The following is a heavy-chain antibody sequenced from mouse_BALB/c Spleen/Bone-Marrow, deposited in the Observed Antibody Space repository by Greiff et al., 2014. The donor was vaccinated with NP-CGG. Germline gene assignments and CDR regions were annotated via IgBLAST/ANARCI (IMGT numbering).Heavy chain of an antibody. J-gene: IGHJ2*01. CDR2: INPYNGDT. CDR3: ARSGYYGSSYFDY. V-gene: IGHV1-20*02. D-gene: IGHD1-1*01. Sequence: VQLKESGPELVKPGASVKISCKASGYSFTGYFMNWVMQSHGKSLEWIGRINPYNGDTFYNQKFKGKATLTVDKSSSTAHMELRSLASEDSAVYYCARSGYYGSSYFDYWGQGNTLTVAS. CDR1: GYSFTGYF.